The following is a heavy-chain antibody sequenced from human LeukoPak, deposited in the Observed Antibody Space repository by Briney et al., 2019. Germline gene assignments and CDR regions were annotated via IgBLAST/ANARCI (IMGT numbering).Heavy chain of an antibody. D-gene: IGHD6-19*01. J-gene: IGHJ4*02. CDR3: ARDKASHIAVAGTSPAY. Sequence: GGSLRLSCAASGFTISSYGMHWVRQAPGKGLEWVAVIWYDGSNKYYADSVKGRFTISRDNSKNTLYLQMNSLRAEDTAVYYCARDKASHIAVAGTSPAYWGQGTLVTVSS. CDR2: IWYDGSNK. V-gene: IGHV3-33*01. CDR1: GFTISSYG.